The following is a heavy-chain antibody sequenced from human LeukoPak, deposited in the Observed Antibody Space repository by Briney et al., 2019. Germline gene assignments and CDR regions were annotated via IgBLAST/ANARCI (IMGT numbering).Heavy chain of an antibody. CDR2: IKQDGSEK. CDR3: AREVPPRYYDSSGYDYDAFDI. J-gene: IGHJ3*02. D-gene: IGHD3-22*01. Sequence: GGSLRLSCAASGFTFSSYWMSWVRQAPGKGLEWVANIKQDGSEKYYVDSVKGRFTISRDNAKNSLYLQMNSLRAVDTAVYSCAREVPPRYYDSSGYDYDAFDIWGQGTMAT. CDR1: GFTFSSYW. V-gene: IGHV3-7*01.